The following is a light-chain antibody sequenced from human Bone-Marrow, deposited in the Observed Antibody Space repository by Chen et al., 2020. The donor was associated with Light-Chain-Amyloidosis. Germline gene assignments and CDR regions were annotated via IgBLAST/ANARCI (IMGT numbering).Light chain of an antibody. J-gene: IGKJ4*01. Sequence: EIVLTQSTGTLSLSPGEGANLSCRASQTISSKYLTWYQQKFGQAPRLLIFGSSSRATGIPDRFTGSGSGTDFTLSINRLEPEDFAMYYCQQYGTSPLTFGGGTKVEIK. CDR2: GSS. V-gene: IGKV3-20*01. CDR3: QQYGTSPLT. CDR1: QTISSKY.